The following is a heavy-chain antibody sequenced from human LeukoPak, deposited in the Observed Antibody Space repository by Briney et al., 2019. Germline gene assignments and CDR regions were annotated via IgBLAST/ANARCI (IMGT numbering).Heavy chain of an antibody. CDR2: IWYDGSNK. CDR3: ARDTAMANFDN. Sequence: GRSLRLSCAASGFTFSSYGMRWVRQAPGKGLEWVAVIWYDGSNKYYADSVKGRFTISRDNSKNTLYLQMNSLRAEDTAVYYCARDTAMANFDNWGQGTLVTVSS. D-gene: IGHD5-18*01. V-gene: IGHV3-33*01. J-gene: IGHJ4*02. CDR1: GFTFSSYG.